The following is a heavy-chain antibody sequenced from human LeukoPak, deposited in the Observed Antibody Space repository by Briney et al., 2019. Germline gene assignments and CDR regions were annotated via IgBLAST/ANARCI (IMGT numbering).Heavy chain of an antibody. D-gene: IGHD3-22*01. V-gene: IGHV1-69*04. CDR3: ARGLYDSSGYGTYNFDY. CDR1: GRTFSSYA. J-gene: IGHJ4*02. Sequence: SVKVSCKASGRTFSSYAISWVRQAPGQGLEWMGRIIPILGIANYAQKFQGRVTITADKSTSTAYMELSSLRSEDTAMYYCARGLYDSSGYGTYNFDYWGQGTLVTVSS. CDR2: IIPILGIA.